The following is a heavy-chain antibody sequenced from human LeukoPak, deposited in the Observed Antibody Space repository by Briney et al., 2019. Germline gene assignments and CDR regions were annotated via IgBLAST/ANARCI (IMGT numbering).Heavy chain of an antibody. CDR1: GGSISSYY. CDR2: IYTSGST. V-gene: IGHV4-4*07. J-gene: IGHJ3*02. CDR3: ARDSYYYDFWSGYAFDI. D-gene: IGHD3-3*01. Sequence: PSETLSLTCTVSGGSISSYYWSWIRQPAGKGLEWIGRIYTSGSTNYNPSLKSRVTMSVDTSKNQFSLKLSSVTAADTAVYCCARDSYYYDFWSGYAFDIWGQGTMVTVSS.